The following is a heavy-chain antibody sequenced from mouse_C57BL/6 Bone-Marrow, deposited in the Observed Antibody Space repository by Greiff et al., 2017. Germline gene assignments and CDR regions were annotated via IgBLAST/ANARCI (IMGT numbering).Heavy chain of an antibody. CDR2: IHPNSGST. CDR1: GYTFTSYW. CDR3: ARHYGSSPFAD. D-gene: IGHD1-1*01. J-gene: IGHJ3*01. V-gene: IGHV1-64*01. Sequence: QVQLKESGAELVKPGASVKLSCKASGYTFTSYWMHWVKQRPGQGLEWIGMIHPNSGSTNYNEKFKSKATLTVDKSSRTAYMQLSSLTSEDSAVYYCARHYGSSPFADWGQGTLVTVSA.